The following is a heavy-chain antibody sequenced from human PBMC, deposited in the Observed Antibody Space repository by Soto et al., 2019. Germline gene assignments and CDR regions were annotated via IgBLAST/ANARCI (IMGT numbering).Heavy chain of an antibody. D-gene: IGHD3-3*01. V-gene: IGHV3-48*02. CDR1: GFTFSSYS. J-gene: IGHJ6*02. Sequence: GGSLRLSCAASGFTFSSYSMNWVRQAPGKGLEWVSYISSSSSTIYYADSVKGRFTISRDNAKNSLYLQMNSLRDEDTAVHYCARDGSAFGVVYYYYGMDVWGQGTTVTVSS. CDR3: ARDGSAFGVVYYYYGMDV. CDR2: ISSSSSTI.